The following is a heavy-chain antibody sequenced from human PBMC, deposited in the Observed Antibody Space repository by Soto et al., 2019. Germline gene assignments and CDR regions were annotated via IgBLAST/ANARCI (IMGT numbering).Heavy chain of an antibody. CDR2: INPKSGGT. Sequence: VQLVQSGAEVKKPGASVKVSCKASGYTFTDYFIQWVRQAPGQGFEWMGWINPKSGGTSDAQKFQGRVTMTRDTSINTVYMELRRLRSDDTAVYYCAGNWNDGDDYFDNWGQGTLVTVSS. J-gene: IGHJ4*02. CDR1: GYTFTDYF. V-gene: IGHV1-2*02. D-gene: IGHD1-1*01. CDR3: AGNWNDGDDYFDN.